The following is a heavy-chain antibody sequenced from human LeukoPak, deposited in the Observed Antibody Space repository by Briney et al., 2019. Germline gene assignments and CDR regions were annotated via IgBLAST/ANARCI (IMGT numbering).Heavy chain of an antibody. D-gene: IGHD4-11*01. CDR2: INHSGST. CDR3: ASSRNYLLLV. V-gene: IGHV4-34*01. Sequence: PSETLSLTCAVYGGSFSGYYWNWIRQPPGKGLEWIGEINHSGSTNYNPSLKSRVTISVDTSKNQFSLKPSSVTAADTAVYYCASSRNYLLLVWGQGTLVTVSS. CDR1: GGSFSGYY. J-gene: IGHJ4*02.